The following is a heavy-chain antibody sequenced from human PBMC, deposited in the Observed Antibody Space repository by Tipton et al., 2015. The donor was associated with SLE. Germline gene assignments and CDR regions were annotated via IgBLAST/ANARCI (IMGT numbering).Heavy chain of an antibody. CDR3: ARGGAGGN. D-gene: IGHD3-10*01. V-gene: IGHV4-39*07. CDR1: GGSINSHNYH. Sequence: TLSLTCTVSGGSINSHNYHWGWVRQPPGKGLEWIGTMFYTGSTYYSPSLKSRLTISVDTSKNQFSLKLRSVTAADTAVYFCARGGAGGNWGQGTLVIVSS. J-gene: IGHJ4*02. CDR2: MFYTGST.